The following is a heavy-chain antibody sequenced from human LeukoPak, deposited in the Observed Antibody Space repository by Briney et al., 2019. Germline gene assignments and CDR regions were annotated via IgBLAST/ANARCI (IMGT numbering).Heavy chain of an antibody. Sequence: GGSLRLSCAASGFTFSHFWMSWVRHTPGKGLEWVANIKQDGNEKYYMASVRGRFTISRDNAKKSLYLQMNSLRAEDTAVYYCARIYYYFDYWGQGTLVTVSS. CDR3: ARIYYYFDY. J-gene: IGHJ4*02. D-gene: IGHD3-10*01. V-gene: IGHV3-7*03. CDR1: GFTFSHFW. CDR2: IKQDGNEK.